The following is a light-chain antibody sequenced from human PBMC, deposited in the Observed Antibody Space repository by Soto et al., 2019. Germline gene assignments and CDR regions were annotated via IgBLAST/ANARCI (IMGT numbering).Light chain of an antibody. CDR3: QQYNKWPYT. CDR2: AAS. V-gene: IGKV3-15*01. CDR1: QSVSSN. J-gene: IGKJ2*01. Sequence: EIVMTQSPATLSVSLGERATLSCRASQSVSSNLAWYQQKPGQAPSLLIYAASTRTTGIPARFSGSGSGTDFTITISSLQSEDVAVYYCQQYNKWPYTFGQGTKLEIK.